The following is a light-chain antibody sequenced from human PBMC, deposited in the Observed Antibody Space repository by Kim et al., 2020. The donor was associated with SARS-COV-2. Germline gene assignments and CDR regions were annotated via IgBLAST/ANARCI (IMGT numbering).Light chain of an antibody. J-gene: IGKJ1*01. CDR1: QSVNNNY. Sequence: PGERATLSCRASQSVNNNYLAWYQQKPGQAPRLLIYGASRRATVIPDRFSGSGSGTDFTLTITRLESEDFAVYYCHQYGSSLRTFGQGTKVDIK. CDR3: HQYGSSLRT. V-gene: IGKV3-20*01. CDR2: GAS.